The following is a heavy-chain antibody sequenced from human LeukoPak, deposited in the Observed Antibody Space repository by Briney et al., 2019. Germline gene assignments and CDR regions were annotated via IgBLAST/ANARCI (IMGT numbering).Heavy chain of an antibody. CDR2: IYYSGST. CDR1: GGSVSSGSYY. CDR3: ARQVGGWYSGYDYEGYFDL. V-gene: IGHV4-61*01. Sequence: SETLSLTCTVSGGSVSSGSYYWSWIRQPPGKGLEWIGYIYYSGSTNYNPSLKSRVTISVDTSKNQFSLKPSSVTAADTAVYYCARQVGGWYSGYDYEGYFDLWGRGTLVTVSS. J-gene: IGHJ2*01. D-gene: IGHD5-12*01.